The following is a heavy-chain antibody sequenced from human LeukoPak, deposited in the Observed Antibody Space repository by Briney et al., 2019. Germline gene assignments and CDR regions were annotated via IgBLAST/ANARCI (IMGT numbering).Heavy chain of an antibody. D-gene: IGHD6-13*01. V-gene: IGHV3-74*01. CDR3: ARDLWYSSYVFSQYYYYGMDV. Sequence: GGSLRLSCAASGFTFSSYWMHWVRHAPGKGLVWVSRINSDGSSTSYAGSVKGRFTISRDNAKNSLYLQMNSLRAEDTAVYYCARDLWYSSYVFSQYYYYGMDVWGQGTTVTVSS. CDR1: GFTFSSYW. J-gene: IGHJ6*02. CDR2: INSDGSST.